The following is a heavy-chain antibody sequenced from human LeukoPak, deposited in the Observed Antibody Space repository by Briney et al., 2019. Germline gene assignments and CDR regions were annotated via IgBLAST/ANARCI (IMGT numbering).Heavy chain of an antibody. V-gene: IGHV4-39*07. J-gene: IGHJ6*03. CDR3: ARGRITTIVVVNYYYYYMDV. CDR1: AGSISSSSYY. Sequence: SETLSLTCTVSAGSISSSSYYWGWIRQPPGKGLEWIGSMYYSGSTYYSPSLKSRGTISVDTSKNQFSLKLSSVTAADTAVYFCARGRITTIVVVNYYYYYMDVWGKGTTVTISS. D-gene: IGHD3-22*01. CDR2: MYYSGST.